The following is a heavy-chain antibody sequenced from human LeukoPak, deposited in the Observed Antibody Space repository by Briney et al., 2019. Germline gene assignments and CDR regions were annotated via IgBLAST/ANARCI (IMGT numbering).Heavy chain of an antibody. CDR3: AKDSYFYDSSGYFDY. J-gene: IGHJ4*02. D-gene: IGHD3-22*01. CDR2: ISGSGGTT. CDR1: GFTFSSYA. V-gene: IGHV3-23*01. Sequence: GGSLRLSCAASGFTFSSYAMSWVRQDPGKGLEWVSAISGSGGTTYYADSVKGRFTISRDNSKNTLYLQMNSLRAEDTAVYYCAKDSYFYDSSGYFDYWGQGTLVTVSS.